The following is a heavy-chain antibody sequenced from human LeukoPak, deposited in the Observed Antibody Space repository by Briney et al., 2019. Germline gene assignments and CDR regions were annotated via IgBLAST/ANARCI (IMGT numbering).Heavy chain of an antibody. CDR2: IKSKTDGGTT. D-gene: IGHD3-22*01. Sequence: GGSLRLSCAASGFTFNNAWMSWVRPAPGKGLEWVGRIKSKTDGGTTDYAAPVKGRFTISRDDSKNTLYLQMNSLKTEDTAVYYCTSCYYDSSGYPDAFDIWGQGTMVTVSS. CDR1: GFTFNNAW. J-gene: IGHJ3*02. V-gene: IGHV3-15*01. CDR3: TSCYYDSSGYPDAFDI.